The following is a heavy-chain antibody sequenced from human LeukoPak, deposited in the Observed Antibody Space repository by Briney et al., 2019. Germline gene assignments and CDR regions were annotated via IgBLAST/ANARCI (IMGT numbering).Heavy chain of an antibody. CDR2: INPNSGGT. CDR3: ARVGSSGPWGYYYYYMDV. J-gene: IGHJ6*03. V-gene: IGHV1-2*02. CDR1: GYTFTGYY. Sequence: ASVKVSCKASGYTFTGYYMHWVRQAPGQGLEWMGWINPNSGGTNYAQKFQGRVTMTRDTSISTAYMELSRLRSEDTAVYYCARVGSSGPWGYYYYYMDVWGKGTTVTVSS. D-gene: IGHD6-19*01.